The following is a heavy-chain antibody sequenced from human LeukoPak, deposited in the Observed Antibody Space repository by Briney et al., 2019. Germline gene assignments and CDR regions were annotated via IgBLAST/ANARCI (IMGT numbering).Heavy chain of an antibody. CDR2: INHSGST. CDR1: GGSFSGYY. J-gene: IGHJ3*02. CDR3: AMTVGYCSGGSCYAHRYPAFDI. D-gene: IGHD2-15*01. Sequence: PSETLSLTCAVYGGSFSGYYWSWIRQPPGKGLEWIGEINHSGSTNYNPSLKSRVTISVDTSKNQFSLRLSSVTAADTAVYYCAMTVGYCSGGSCYAHRYPAFDIWGQGTMVTVSS. V-gene: IGHV4-34*01.